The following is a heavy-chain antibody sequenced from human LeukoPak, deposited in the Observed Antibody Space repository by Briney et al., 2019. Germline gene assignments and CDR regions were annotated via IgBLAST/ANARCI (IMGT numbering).Heavy chain of an antibody. Sequence: GGSLRLSCAASGFTFSSYSMNWVRQAPGKGLEWVSSISSSSSYIYYADSVKGRFTISRDNAKNALYPQMNSLRAEDTAVYYCARVPYSSGWSDYWGQGTLVTVSS. CDR2: ISSSSSYI. J-gene: IGHJ4*02. CDR3: ARVPYSSGWSDY. D-gene: IGHD6-19*01. V-gene: IGHV3-21*01. CDR1: GFTFSSYS.